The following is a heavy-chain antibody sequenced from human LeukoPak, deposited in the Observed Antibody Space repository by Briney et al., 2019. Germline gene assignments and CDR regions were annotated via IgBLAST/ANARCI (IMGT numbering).Heavy chain of an antibody. CDR2: NNHSGST. J-gene: IGHJ4*02. V-gene: IGHV4-34*01. D-gene: IGHD2-2*02. CDR1: GGSFSGYY. CDR3: ARGLLRRDIVVVPAAIRRGYFGY. Sequence: SETLSLTCAVYGGSFSGYYWSWIRQPPGKGLEWIGENNHSGSTNYNPSLKSRVTISVDTSKNQFSLKLSSVTAADTAVYYCARGLLRRDIVVVPAAIRRGYFGYWGQGTLVTVSS.